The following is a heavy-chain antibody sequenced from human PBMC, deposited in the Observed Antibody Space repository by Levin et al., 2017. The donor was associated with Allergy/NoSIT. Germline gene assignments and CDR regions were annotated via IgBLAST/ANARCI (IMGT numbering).Heavy chain of an antibody. V-gene: IGHV3-21*01. CDR2: ISSSSTYI. CDR3: ARFRGSSWYYNWFDP. CDR1: GFTFSSYS. J-gene: IGHJ5*02. D-gene: IGHD6-13*01. Sequence: AGGSLRLSCAASGFTFSSYSMNWVRQAPGKGLEWVSSISSSSTYIYYADSVKGRFTISRDNAKSSLYLQMNSLRAEDMAVYYCARFRGSSWYYNWFDPWGQGTLVTVSS.